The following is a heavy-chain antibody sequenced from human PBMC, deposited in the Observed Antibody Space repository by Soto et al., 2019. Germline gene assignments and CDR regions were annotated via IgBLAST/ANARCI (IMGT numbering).Heavy chain of an antibody. CDR3: ARTSGYYSSPFDY. Sequence: QVQLVQSGAEVKKPGSSVKVSCKASGGTFSSYTISWVRQAPGQGLEWMGRIIPILGIANYAQKFQGRVTITADKSTSTAYMELSSLRSEDTAVYYCARTSGYYSSPFDYWGQGTLVTVSS. J-gene: IGHJ4*02. CDR2: IIPILGIA. D-gene: IGHD3-22*01. CDR1: GGTFSSYT. V-gene: IGHV1-69*02.